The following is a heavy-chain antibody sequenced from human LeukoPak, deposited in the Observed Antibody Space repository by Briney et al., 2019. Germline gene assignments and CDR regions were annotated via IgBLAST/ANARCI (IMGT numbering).Heavy chain of an antibody. D-gene: IGHD2/OR15-2a*01. J-gene: IGHJ4*02. Sequence: PSETLSLTCVVSGASVSSSHWNWIRQLPGKGLEWIGCLSYTGKTAYNPSLTSRVTISLDTSKNQSSLKLRSVTAADTAVYYCSEGYFEPFDHWGQGTLVTVSS. CDR1: GASVSSSH. CDR2: LSYTGKT. V-gene: IGHV4-59*02. CDR3: SEGYFEPFDH.